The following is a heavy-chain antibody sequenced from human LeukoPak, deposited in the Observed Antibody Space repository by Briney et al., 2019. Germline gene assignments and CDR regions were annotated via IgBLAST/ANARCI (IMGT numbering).Heavy chain of an antibody. CDR1: GFTISSYW. D-gene: IGHD3-9*01. V-gene: IGHV3-74*01. Sequence: PGGSLRLSCAASGFTISSYWMHWVRQAPGKGLVWISRINSDGSSTSYADSVKGRFTISRDNAKSMLYLQMNSLRAEDTVVYYCARGPYDILTGYYGYYFDYWGQGTLVTVSS. CDR3: ARGPYDILTGYYGYYFDY. J-gene: IGHJ4*02. CDR2: INSDGSST.